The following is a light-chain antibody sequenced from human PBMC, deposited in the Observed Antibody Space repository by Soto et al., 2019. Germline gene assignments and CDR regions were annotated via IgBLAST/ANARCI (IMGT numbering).Light chain of an antibody. CDR3: QQYETSPRT. Sequence: EIVLTQSPGTLSLSPGERATLSCRASQSVNSNLAWYQQRPGQRPRVLMYGASSRATGIPDRFSGSGSGTDFTLTISRLEPEDFAVYYCQQYETSPRTFGQGTKVEIK. CDR2: GAS. CDR1: QSVNSN. J-gene: IGKJ1*01. V-gene: IGKV3-20*01.